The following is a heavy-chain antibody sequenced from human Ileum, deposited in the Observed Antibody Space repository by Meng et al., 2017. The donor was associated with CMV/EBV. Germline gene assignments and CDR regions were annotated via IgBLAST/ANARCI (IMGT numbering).Heavy chain of an antibody. CDR3: VSVSSSGSYKRFDS. Sequence: CADDVTSTSGDISSGSPEPRQEGVWWGWQINHSGNTNYTPSLQSRVTISVDTSKNQLSLKLSALTAADTAVYYCVSVSSSGSYKRFDSWGQGTLVTVSS. J-gene: IGHJ4*02. D-gene: IGHD6-19*01. CDR2: INHSGNT. V-gene: IGHV4-34*01. CDR1: VTSTSGDI.